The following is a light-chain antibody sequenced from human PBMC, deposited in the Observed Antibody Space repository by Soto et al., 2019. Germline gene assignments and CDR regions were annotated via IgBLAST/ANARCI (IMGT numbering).Light chain of an antibody. V-gene: IGKV3-15*01. CDR1: QSVSSN. CDR2: GAS. J-gene: IGKJ4*01. CDR3: HQYNNWPPLT. Sequence: EIVMTQSPVTLSLSPGESATLSCRASQSVSSNLAWYQQKPGQAPRLLIYGASTMATGIPARFSGSGSGTEFTLTISSLQSEDSAVYYCHQYNNWPPLTFGGGTKVEIK.